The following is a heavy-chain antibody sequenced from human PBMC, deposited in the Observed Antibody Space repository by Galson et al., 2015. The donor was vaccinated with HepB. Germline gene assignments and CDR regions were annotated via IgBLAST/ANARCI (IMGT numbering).Heavy chain of an antibody. V-gene: IGHV3-23*01. D-gene: IGHD1-26*01. CDR1: GFTFSSYS. Sequence: SLRLSCAGSGFTFSSYSMNWVRQAPGKGLEWVSSISASGDTTYYADSVKGRFTISRDNFKESILYLQVNSLKAEDTAVYYCAKGAVGGAFDYWGQGTLVTVSS. J-gene: IGHJ4*02. CDR2: ISASGDTT. CDR3: AKGAVGGAFDY.